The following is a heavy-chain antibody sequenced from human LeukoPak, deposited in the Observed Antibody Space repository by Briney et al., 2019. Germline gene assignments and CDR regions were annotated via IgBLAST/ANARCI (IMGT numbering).Heavy chain of an antibody. Sequence: GRSLRLSCAASGFTFSSYGMHWVRQAPGKGLEWVAVISYDGSNKYYADSVKGRFTISRDNSKNTLYLQMNSLRAEDTAVYYCAKGGRDIVVVTAIQDYWGQGTLVTVSS. CDR3: AKGGRDIVVVTAIQDY. CDR2: ISYDGSNK. J-gene: IGHJ4*02. V-gene: IGHV3-30*18. CDR1: GFTFSSYG. D-gene: IGHD2-21*02.